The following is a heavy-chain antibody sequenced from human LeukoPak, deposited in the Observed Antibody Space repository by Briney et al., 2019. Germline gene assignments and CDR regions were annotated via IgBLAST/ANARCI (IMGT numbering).Heavy chain of an antibody. CDR2: IYYSGST. J-gene: IGHJ4*02. CDR3: ARGEGVSLFDY. Sequence: SETLSLTCTVSGGSISSYYWSWIRQPPGKGLEWIGYIYYSGSTNYNPSLKSRVTISVDTSKNQFSLKLSPVTAADTAVYYCARGEGVSLFDYWGQGTLVTVSS. V-gene: IGHV4-59*01. D-gene: IGHD3-16*02. CDR1: GGSISSYY.